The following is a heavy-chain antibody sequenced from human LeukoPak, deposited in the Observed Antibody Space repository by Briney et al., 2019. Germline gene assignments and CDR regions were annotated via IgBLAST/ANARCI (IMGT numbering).Heavy chain of an antibody. Sequence: PGGSLRLSCAASGFTFSSHSMIWVRQAPGKGLEWVSSISSSSSYIYYADSVKGRFTISRGNAKNSLYLQMNSLRAEDTAVYYCASGDYYGMDVWGQGTTVTVSS. D-gene: IGHD7-27*01. CDR1: GFTFSSHS. CDR2: ISSSSSYI. J-gene: IGHJ6*02. V-gene: IGHV3-21*01. CDR3: ASGDYYGMDV.